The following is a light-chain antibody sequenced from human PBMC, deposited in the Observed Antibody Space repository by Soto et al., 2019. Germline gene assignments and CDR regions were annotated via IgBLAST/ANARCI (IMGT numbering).Light chain of an antibody. CDR2: GTS. CDR3: QQYNNWPRT. V-gene: IGKV3-15*01. Sequence: EILLTQASSSRSLSPGARATLSCMASQSVNSNLAWYQQKAGQAPRLLIYGTSTRATGIPARFSGSGSGTDFTLTISSLQFEDFAVYYCQQYNNWPRTFGQGTRLEIK. J-gene: IGKJ5*01. CDR1: QSVNSN.